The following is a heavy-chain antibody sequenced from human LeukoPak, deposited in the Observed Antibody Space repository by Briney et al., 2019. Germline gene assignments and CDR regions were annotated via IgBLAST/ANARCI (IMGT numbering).Heavy chain of an antibody. D-gene: IGHD3-9*01. CDR3: ARDYDILTGDDAFDI. CDR1: GYSISSGYY. V-gene: IGHV4-38-2*02. Sequence: SETLSLTCTVSGYSISSGYYWGWIRQPPGKGLEWIGSIYHSGSTYYNPSPKSRVTISVDTSKNQFSLKLSSVTAADTAVYYCARDYDILTGDDAFDIWGQGTMVTVSS. J-gene: IGHJ3*02. CDR2: IYHSGST.